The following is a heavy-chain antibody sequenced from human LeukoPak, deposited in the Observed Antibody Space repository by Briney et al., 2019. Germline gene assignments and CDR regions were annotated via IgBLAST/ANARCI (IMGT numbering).Heavy chain of an antibody. CDR2: IYYSGST. J-gene: IGHJ4*02. D-gene: IGHD1-26*01. CDR1: GGSISSYY. V-gene: IGHV4-59*01. CDR3: AREGMGATPFDY. Sequence: PSQTLSLTCTVSGGSISSYYWSWIRQPPGKGLEWIGYIYYSGSTNYNPSLKSRVTISVDTSKNQFSLKLSSVTAADTAVYYCAREGMGATPFDYWGQGTLVTVSS.